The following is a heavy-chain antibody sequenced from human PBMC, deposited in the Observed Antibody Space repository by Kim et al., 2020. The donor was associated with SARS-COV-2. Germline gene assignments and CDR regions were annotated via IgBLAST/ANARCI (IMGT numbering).Heavy chain of an antibody. CDR1: GFTVSSNY. J-gene: IGHJ2*01. V-gene: IGHV3-53*01. CDR2: IYSGGST. Sequence: GGSLRLSCAASGFTVSSNYMSWVRQAPGKGLEWVSVIYSGGSTYYADSVKGRFTISRDNSKNTLYLQMNSLRAEDTAVYYCASQTKWLDWYFDLWGRGTLVTVSS. D-gene: IGHD6-19*01. CDR3: ASQTKWLDWYFDL.